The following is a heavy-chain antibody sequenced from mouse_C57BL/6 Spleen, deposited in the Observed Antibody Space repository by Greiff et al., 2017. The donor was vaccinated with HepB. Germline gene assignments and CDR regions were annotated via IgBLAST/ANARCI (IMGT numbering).Heavy chain of an antibody. V-gene: IGHV5-17*01. Sequence: EVQGVESGGGLVKPGGSLKLSCAASGFTFSDYGIHWVRQAPEKGLEWVAYISSGSSTIYYADTVKGRFTISRDNAKNTLFLQMTRLRSEDTAMYYCARGPLITTVVDWYFDVWGTGTTVTVSS. CDR2: ISSGSSTI. CDR3: ARGPLITTVVDWYFDV. CDR1: GFTFSDYG. D-gene: IGHD1-1*01. J-gene: IGHJ1*03.